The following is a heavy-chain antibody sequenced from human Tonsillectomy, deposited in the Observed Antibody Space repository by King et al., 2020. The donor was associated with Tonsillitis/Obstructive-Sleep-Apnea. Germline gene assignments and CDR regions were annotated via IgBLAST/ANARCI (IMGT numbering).Heavy chain of an antibody. J-gene: IGHJ4*02. CDR3: ARSLGELWGFDY. CDR2: ISSSGSTI. Sequence: EVQLVESGGGLVQPGGSLRLSCAASGFTFSSYEMNWVRQAPGKGLEWVSYISSSGSTIYYADSVKGRFTISIDNAKNSLYLQMNSLRAEDTAVYYCARSLGELWGFDYWGQGTLLTVSS. D-gene: IGHD3-16*01. CDR1: GFTFSSYE. V-gene: IGHV3-48*03.